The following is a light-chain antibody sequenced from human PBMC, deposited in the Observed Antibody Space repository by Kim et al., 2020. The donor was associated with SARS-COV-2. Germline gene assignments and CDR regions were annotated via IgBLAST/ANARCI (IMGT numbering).Light chain of an antibody. CDR1: SGSIASNY. CDR3: QSYDRDPV. CDR2: EDN. V-gene: IGLV6-57*04. Sequence: NFMLTQPHSVSESPGKTVTISCTRSSGSIASNYVQWYQQRPGSAPTTVIYEDNQRPSGVPDRFSGSIDSSSNSASLTISGLKTEDEADYYCQSYDRDPVFGTGTKVTVL. J-gene: IGLJ1*01.